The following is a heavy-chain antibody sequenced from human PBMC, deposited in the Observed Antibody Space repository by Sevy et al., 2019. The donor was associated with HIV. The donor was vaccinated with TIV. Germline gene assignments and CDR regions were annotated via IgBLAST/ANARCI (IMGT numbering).Heavy chain of an antibody. V-gene: IGHV3-21*01. J-gene: IGHJ4*02. D-gene: IGHD6-19*01. CDR3: ASLAQWLVPY. CDR1: GFTFSSYS. CDR2: ISSSSSYI. Sequence: GGSLRLSCAASGFTFSSYSMNWVRQAPGKGLEWVSSISSSSSYIYYADSVKDRFTISRDNAKNSLYLQMKSLRAEDTAVYYCASLAQWLVPYWGQGTLVTVSS.